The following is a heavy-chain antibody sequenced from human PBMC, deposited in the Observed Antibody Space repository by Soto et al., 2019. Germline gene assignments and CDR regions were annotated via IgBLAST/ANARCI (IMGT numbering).Heavy chain of an antibody. J-gene: IGHJ3*02. V-gene: IGHV4-31*03. CDR2: IYYSGST. CDR3: ARQNYDDSGAPGEPFDI. CDR1: GGSISRGGYY. Sequence: ASETLSLTCSLSGGSISRGGYYWSWIRQHPGKGLEWIGYIYYSGSTYYNPSLKSRVAMSLDTSKNHFSLRLSSVTAADTAVYYCARQNYDDSGAPGEPFDIWGQGTMVTVSS. D-gene: IGHD3-22*01.